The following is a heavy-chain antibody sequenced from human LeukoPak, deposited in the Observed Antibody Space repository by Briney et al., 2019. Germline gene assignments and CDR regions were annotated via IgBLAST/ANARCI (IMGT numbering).Heavy chain of an antibody. Sequence: GESLRISCKGSGYSFTTYWIGWVRQMPGKGLEWMGIIYPGDSDTIYSPPFQGQVTISVDKSITTAFLQWSSLRAPDIDMYYCARRLGYDAFDIWGQGTMVTVSS. V-gene: IGHV5-51*01. CDR2: IYPGDSDT. J-gene: IGHJ3*02. D-gene: IGHD3-22*01. CDR3: ARRLGYDAFDI. CDR1: GYSFTTYW.